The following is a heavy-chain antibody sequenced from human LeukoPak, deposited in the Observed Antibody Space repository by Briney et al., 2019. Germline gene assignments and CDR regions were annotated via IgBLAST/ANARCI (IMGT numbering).Heavy chain of an antibody. CDR1: GFSFSTYT. V-gene: IGHV3-23*01. CDR3: AKERQTGDYFTSDF. J-gene: IGHJ4*02. CDR2: INGRGDST. Sequence: GGSLRLSCAASGFSFSTYTMNWVRLAPGKELEWVSAINGRGDSTFYADSVKGQFTISRDNSKSTVYLQMNSLRADDTAVYYCAKERQTGDYFTSDFWGQGTLVTVSS. D-gene: IGHD4-17*01.